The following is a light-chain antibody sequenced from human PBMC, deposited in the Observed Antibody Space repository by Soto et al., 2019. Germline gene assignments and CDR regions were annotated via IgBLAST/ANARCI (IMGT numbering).Light chain of an antibody. V-gene: IGKV3-11*01. CDR2: AAY. CDR3: QQRSKWPST. CDR1: QSGDRY. J-gene: IGKJ2*02. Sequence: EVVLTQSPDTLSLSPWETATLSCRASQSGDRYVAWYQQKVGQAPRLLIYAAYTRATGVGASFTGSGSATDFSLTISSLEPDDFAVYFCQQRSKWPSTFGPGTKVDIK.